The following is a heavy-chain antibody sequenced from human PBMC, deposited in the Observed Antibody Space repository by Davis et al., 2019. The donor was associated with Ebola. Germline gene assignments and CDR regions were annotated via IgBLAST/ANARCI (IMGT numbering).Heavy chain of an antibody. CDR1: GFTFGDYA. V-gene: IGHV3-15*01. CDR2: IKSKTDGGTT. J-gene: IGHJ6*02. CDR3: TTAFRVGSSPYYYYGMDV. Sequence: GGSLRLSCTASGFTFGDYAMSWVRQAPGKGLEWVGRIKSKTDGGTTDYAAPVKGRFTISRDDSKNTLYLQMNSLKTEDTAVYYCTTAFRVGSSPYYYYGMDVWGQGTTVTVSS. D-gene: IGHD6-6*01.